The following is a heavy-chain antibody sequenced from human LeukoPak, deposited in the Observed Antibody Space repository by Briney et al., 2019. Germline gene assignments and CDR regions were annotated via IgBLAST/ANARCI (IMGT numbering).Heavy chain of an antibody. D-gene: IGHD2-2*01. CDR3: ARVCSDCSSTSCYVDYFDY. CDR1: GYTFTGYY. CDR2: INPNSGGT. Sequence: ASVKVSCKASGYTFTGYYMHWVRQAPGQGLEWMGWINPNSGGTNYAQKFQGRVTMTRDTSISTAYMELSRLRSDDTAVYYCARVCSDCSSTSCYVDYFDYWGQGTLVTVSS. J-gene: IGHJ4*02. V-gene: IGHV1-2*02.